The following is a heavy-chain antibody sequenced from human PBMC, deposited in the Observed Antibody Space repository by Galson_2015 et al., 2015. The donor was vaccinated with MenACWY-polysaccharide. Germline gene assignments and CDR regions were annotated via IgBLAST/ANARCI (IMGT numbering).Heavy chain of an antibody. CDR1: GVASASYA. V-gene: IGHV3-23*01. CDR2: IRRSGTST. J-gene: IGHJ4*01. CDR3: AKDSTNLRRVARRIDH. Sequence: LRSSCAASGVASASYALSWGRQAPGVGVEWVSAIRRSGTSTYYADSVKGRFTISRDNSQNTLYLQMNSLRAEDTAVYYCAKDSTNLRRVARRIDHWGQGTPVAVSS. D-gene: IGHD3-10*01.